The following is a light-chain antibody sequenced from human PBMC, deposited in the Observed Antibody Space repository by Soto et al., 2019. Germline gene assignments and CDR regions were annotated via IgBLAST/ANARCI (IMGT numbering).Light chain of an antibody. CDR3: QQSYSTPVT. J-gene: IGKJ4*01. Sequence: DIQMTQSPSSLSASVGDRVTITCRASQSISSYLNWYQHDQVKVRKLLSCAASSLQCGVPSRFSGSGSGTDFTLTISSLQPEEFATYYWQQSYSTPVTCGGATKVDIK. CDR2: AAS. CDR1: QSISSY. V-gene: IGKV1-39*01.